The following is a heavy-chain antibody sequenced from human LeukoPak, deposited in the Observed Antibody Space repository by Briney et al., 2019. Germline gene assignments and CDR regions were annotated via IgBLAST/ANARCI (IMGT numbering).Heavy chain of an antibody. CDR2: MNLDGSEK. Sequence: TGGSLRLSCAASGFTFSTYWMTWVRQAPGKGLEWVANMNLDGSEKYYVDSVKGQFTISRDNAKNSLYLQMNSLTAEDTAIYYCARDDGFSCYSYWGQGILVTVSS. J-gene: IGHJ4*02. CDR1: GFTFSTYW. V-gene: IGHV3-7*01. D-gene: IGHD3/OR15-3a*01. CDR3: ARDDGFSCYSY.